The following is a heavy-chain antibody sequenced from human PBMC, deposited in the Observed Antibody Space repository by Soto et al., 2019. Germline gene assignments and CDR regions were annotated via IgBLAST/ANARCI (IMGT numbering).Heavy chain of an antibody. Sequence: PGESLKISCKGSGYTFSTYWIGWVRQKPGKGLDWMGIIYPGESDIRYSPSFQGQVTISADKSISTAYLQWSSLKASDTAIYYCARQGYGGYTFGDIDYWGQGALVTVSS. D-gene: IGHD5-18*01. CDR1: GYTFSTYW. CDR3: ARQGYGGYTFGDIDY. J-gene: IGHJ4*02. V-gene: IGHV5-51*01. CDR2: IYPGESDI.